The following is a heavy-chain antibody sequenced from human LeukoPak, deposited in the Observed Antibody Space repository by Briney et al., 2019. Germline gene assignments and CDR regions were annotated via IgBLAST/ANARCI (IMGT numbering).Heavy chain of an antibody. CDR1: GYTLTELS. Sequence: GASVKVSCKVSGYTLTELSMHWVRQAPGKGLEWMGGFDPEDGETIYAQKFQGRVTMTEDTSTDTAYMELSSLRSEDTAVYYCATEFGVVLLWFGEYGMDVWGQGTTVTVSS. CDR3: ATEFGVVLLWFGEYGMDV. CDR2: FDPEDGET. D-gene: IGHD3-10*01. J-gene: IGHJ6*02. V-gene: IGHV1-24*01.